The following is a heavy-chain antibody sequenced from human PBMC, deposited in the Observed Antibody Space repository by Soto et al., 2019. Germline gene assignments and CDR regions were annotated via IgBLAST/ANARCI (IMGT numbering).Heavy chain of an antibody. CDR3: ARHGYNYGGGYFDY. Sequence: EVQLVESGGGLVQPGGSLRLSCAASGVTVSSNYMSWVRQAPGKGLEWVSVIYSGGSTYYADSVKGRFTISRDNSKNTLYLQMNSLRAEDTAVYYCARHGYNYGGGYFDYWGQGTVVTVSS. J-gene: IGHJ4*02. V-gene: IGHV3-66*04. CDR2: IYSGGST. CDR1: GVTVSSNY. D-gene: IGHD5-18*01.